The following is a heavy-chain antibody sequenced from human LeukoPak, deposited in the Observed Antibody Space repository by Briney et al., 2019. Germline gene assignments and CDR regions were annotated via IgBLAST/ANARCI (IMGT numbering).Heavy chain of an antibody. D-gene: IGHD1-26*01. CDR1: GGSISNYY. CDR3: ARPSGSYYGFRVFDI. J-gene: IGHJ3*02. CDR2: IYNSGST. Sequence: KPSETLSLTCTVSGGSISNYYWSWIRQPPGKGLEWIGYIYNSGSTNYIPSLKSRVTISVDTSKNQFSLKLTSVTAADTAVYYCARPSGSYYGFRVFDIWGQGTMGTVSS. V-gene: IGHV4-59*08.